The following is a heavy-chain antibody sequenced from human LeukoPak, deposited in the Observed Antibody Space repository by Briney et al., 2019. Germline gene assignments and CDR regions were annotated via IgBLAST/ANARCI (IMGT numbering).Heavy chain of an antibody. J-gene: IGHJ4*02. CDR1: GGSISSGNW. CDR3: AREVGGDFDALDY. Sequence: TSGTLSLTCAVSGGSISSGNWWSWVRQPPGKGLQWIGEIFHSGSTNYNPSLKSRVTISVDNSKNQLSLTLTSVTAADTAVYYCAREVGGDFDALDYWGQGTLVTVSS. V-gene: IGHV4-4*02. CDR2: IFHSGST. D-gene: IGHD4-17*01.